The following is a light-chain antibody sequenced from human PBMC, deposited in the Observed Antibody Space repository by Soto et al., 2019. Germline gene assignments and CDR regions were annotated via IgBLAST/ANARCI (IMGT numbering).Light chain of an antibody. Sequence: DIQMTQSPSSLSASVGDRVTITCRASQGISNYLAWYQQKPGKVPKLLIYAASTLQSGVPSRFSGSGSGTDFTLTIISLQPEDVETYYCQKYNSAPPFTFGPGNKVDIK. CDR2: AAS. CDR3: QKYNSAPPFT. J-gene: IGKJ3*01. V-gene: IGKV1-27*01. CDR1: QGISNY.